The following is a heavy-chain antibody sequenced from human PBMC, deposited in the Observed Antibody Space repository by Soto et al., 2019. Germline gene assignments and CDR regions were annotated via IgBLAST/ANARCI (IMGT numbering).Heavy chain of an antibody. D-gene: IGHD6-13*01. CDR1: GFTFSSYA. CDR3: ARDSAAAAGTNYFDY. J-gene: IGHJ4*02. V-gene: IGHV3-23*01. Sequence: GGSLRLSWAASGFTFSSYAMSWVRQAPGKGLEWVSAISGSGGSTYYADSVKGRFTISRDNSKNTLYLQMNSLRAEDTAVYYCARDSAAAAGTNYFDYWGQGTLVTVS. CDR2: ISGSGGST.